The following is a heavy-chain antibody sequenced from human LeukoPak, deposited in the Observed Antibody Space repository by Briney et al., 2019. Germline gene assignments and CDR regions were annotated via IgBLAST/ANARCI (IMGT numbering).Heavy chain of an antibody. CDR3: ARDMITFGGVIARHNAFDI. D-gene: IGHD3-16*02. Sequence: GGSLRLSCAASGFTFSSYWMSWVRQAPGKGLEWVANIKQDGSEKYYVDSVKGRFTISRDNAKNSLYLQMNSLRAEDTAVYYCARDMITFGGVIARHNAFDIWGQGTMVTVSS. J-gene: IGHJ3*02. CDR1: GFTFSSYW. V-gene: IGHV3-7*01. CDR2: IKQDGSEK.